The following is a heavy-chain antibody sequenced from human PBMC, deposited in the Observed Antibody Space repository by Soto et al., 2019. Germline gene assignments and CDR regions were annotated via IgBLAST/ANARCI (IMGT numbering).Heavy chain of an antibody. CDR1: GYTFTGYY. J-gene: IGHJ4*02. CDR2: ISAYNGNT. CDR3: ARDFDHCSGGSCYL. Sequence: QVQLVQSGAEVKKPGASVKVSCKASGYTFTGYYMHWVRQAPGQGLEWMGWISAYNGNTNYAQKLQGRVTMTTDTSTSTAYMELRSLRSDDTAVYYCARDFDHCSGGSCYLWGQGTLVTVSS. D-gene: IGHD2-15*01. V-gene: IGHV1-18*04.